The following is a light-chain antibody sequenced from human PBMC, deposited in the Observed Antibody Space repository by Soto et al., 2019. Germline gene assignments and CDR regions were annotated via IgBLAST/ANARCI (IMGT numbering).Light chain of an antibody. Sequence: EIVMTQSPATLSVSPGERATLSCRASQSVSSNLAWYQQKPGQAPRLLIYGASTRATGIPARFSGSGSGTEFTLTISSLQSEDFATYYCQQSYRTPFTFGPGTKVDIK. CDR3: QQSYRTPFT. J-gene: IGKJ3*01. V-gene: IGKV3-15*01. CDR1: QSVSSN. CDR2: GAS.